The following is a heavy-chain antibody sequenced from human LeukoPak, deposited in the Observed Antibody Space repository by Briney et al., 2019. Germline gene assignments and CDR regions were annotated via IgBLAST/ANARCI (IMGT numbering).Heavy chain of an antibody. J-gene: IGHJ3*02. Sequence: RPGGSLRLSCAASGFIFSHSWMSGARAVPGKGLELVANINQHGSDKYYMDSEKGRFTISRDNARNSLFLQMNSLRAEDAAVYYCARDPMHGAFDIWGQGTMVTVSS. V-gene: IGHV3-7*01. CDR2: INQHGSDK. CDR1: GFIFSHSW. CDR3: ARDPMHGAFDI.